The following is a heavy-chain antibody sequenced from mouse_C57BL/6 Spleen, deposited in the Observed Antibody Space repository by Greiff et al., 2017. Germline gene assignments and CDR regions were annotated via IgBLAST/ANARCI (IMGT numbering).Heavy chain of an antibody. D-gene: IGHD1-1*01. Sequence: QVQLKESGAELVKPGASVKISCKASGYAFSSYWMNWVKQRPGKGLEWIGQIYTGDGDTNYNGKFKGKATLTADKASSTADMHLSGLNSEDSAFYFCSTVATGFDYCRQGTALSVSS. CDR2: IYTGDGDT. J-gene: IGHJ2*01. V-gene: IGHV1-80*01. CDR3: STVATGFDY. CDR1: GYAFSSYW.